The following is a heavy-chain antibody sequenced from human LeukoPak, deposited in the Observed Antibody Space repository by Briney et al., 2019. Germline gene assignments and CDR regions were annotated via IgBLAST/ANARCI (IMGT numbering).Heavy chain of an antibody. CDR2: IRSKAYGGTT. Sequence: PGGSLRLSCAASGFTFSSYAMSWVRQAPGKGLEWVGFIRSKAYGGTTEYAASVKGRFTISRDDSKSIAYLQMNSLKTEDTAVYYCTKLTYYDILTGQGDYYYMDVWGKGTTVTISS. CDR1: GFTFSSYA. D-gene: IGHD3-9*01. J-gene: IGHJ6*03. V-gene: IGHV3-49*04. CDR3: TKLTYYDILTGQGDYYYMDV.